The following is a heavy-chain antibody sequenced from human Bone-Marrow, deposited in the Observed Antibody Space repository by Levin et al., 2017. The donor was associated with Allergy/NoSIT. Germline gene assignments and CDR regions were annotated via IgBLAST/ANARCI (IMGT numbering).Heavy chain of an antibody. CDR3: AKDEVGASGWPLDY. D-gene: IGHD6-19*01. Sequence: GGSLRLSCAASGFTFHAYFISWVRQAPGKGLDWVATISALGDTAYYADSVKGRFTVTRDNSKNTVSLQMNSLRADDTAVYYGAKDEVGASGWPLDYWGQGTQVSVSS. CDR2: ISALGDTA. V-gene: IGHV3-23*01. CDR1: GFTFHAYF. J-gene: IGHJ4*02.